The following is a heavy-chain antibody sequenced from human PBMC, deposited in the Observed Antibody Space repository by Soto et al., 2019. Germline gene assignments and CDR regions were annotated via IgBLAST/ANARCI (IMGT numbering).Heavy chain of an antibody. J-gene: IGHJ6*02. D-gene: IGHD6-13*01. CDR1: GFTFSSYG. CDR3: AKELGTAAGHYYYYYYGMDV. Sequence: GGSLRLSCAASGFTFSSYGMHWVRQAPGKGLEWVAVISYDGSNKYYADSVKGRFTISRDNSKNTLYLQMNSLRAEDTAVYYCAKELGTAAGHYYYYYYGMDVWGQGTTVTVSS. V-gene: IGHV3-30*18. CDR2: ISYDGSNK.